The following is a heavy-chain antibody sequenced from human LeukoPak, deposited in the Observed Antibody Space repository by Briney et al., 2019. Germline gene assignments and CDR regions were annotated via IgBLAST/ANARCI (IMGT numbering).Heavy chain of an antibody. CDR1: GFTFSGSA. CDR3: TSSLGYNWNDDYYYYGMDV. V-gene: IGHV3-73*01. Sequence: PGGSLRLSCAASGFTFSGSAMHWVRQASGKGLEWVGRIRSKANSYATAYAASVKGRFTISGDDSKNTAYLQMNSLKTEDTAVYYCTSSLGYNWNDDYYYYGMDVWGQGTTVTVSS. D-gene: IGHD1-20*01. CDR2: IRSKANSYAT. J-gene: IGHJ6*02.